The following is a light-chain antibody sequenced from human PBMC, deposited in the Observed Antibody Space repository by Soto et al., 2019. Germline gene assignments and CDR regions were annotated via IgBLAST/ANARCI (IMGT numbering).Light chain of an antibody. CDR3: FSFTTTRTHV. V-gene: IGLV2-14*01. CDR1: SSDIGADVC. Sequence: TQPASLSRSPGQSITKTCTGTSSDIGADVCVSSSAHEPGKAPKRMISEVNDRPSGVSNRFSGSKSGNTAYLTISGLQVEDEAEYFCFSFTTTRTHVFGTGTKVTV. J-gene: IGLJ1*01. CDR2: EVN.